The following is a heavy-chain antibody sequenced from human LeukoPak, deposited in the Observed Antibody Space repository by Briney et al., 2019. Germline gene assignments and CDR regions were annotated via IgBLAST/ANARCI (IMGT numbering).Heavy chain of an antibody. Sequence: GGSLRLSCAASGFTFSSYWVSWVRQAPGKGLEWVANIKQDGSEKYYVDSVKGRFTISRDNAKNSLYLQMNSLRAEDTAVYYCARDRTVRGPYLYYYYYMDVWGKGTTVTVSS. CDR2: IKQDGSEK. D-gene: IGHD3-10*01. CDR3: ARDRTVRGPYLYYYYYMDV. CDR1: GFTFSSYW. V-gene: IGHV3-7*01. J-gene: IGHJ6*03.